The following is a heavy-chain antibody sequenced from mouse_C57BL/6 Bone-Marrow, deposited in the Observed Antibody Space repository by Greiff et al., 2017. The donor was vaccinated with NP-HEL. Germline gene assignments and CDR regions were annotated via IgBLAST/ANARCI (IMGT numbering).Heavy chain of an antibody. Sequence: EVKLMESGEGLVKPGGSLKLSCAASGFTFSSYAMSWVRQTPEKRLEWVAYISSGGDYIYYAVTVKGRFTISRDNARNTLYLQMSSLKSEDTAMYYCTRSDYGSFYSMDYWGQGTSVTVSS. V-gene: IGHV5-9-1*02. D-gene: IGHD1-1*01. CDR3: TRSDYGSFYSMDY. J-gene: IGHJ4*01. CDR1: GFTFSSYA. CDR2: ISSGGDYI.